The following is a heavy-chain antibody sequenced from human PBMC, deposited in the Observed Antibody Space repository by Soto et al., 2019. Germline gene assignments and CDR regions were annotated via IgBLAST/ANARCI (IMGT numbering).Heavy chain of an antibody. V-gene: IGHV1-18*04. CDR3: ARPLYDSSGYYPDAFDI. D-gene: IGHD3-22*01. J-gene: IGHJ3*02. Sequence: ASVKVSCKASGYTFTSYSISWVRQAPGQGLEWMGWISAYNGNTNYAQKLQGRVTMTTDTSTSTAYMELRSLRSDDTAVYYCARPLYDSSGYYPDAFDIRGQGTLVTVAS. CDR2: ISAYNGNT. CDR1: GYTFTSYS.